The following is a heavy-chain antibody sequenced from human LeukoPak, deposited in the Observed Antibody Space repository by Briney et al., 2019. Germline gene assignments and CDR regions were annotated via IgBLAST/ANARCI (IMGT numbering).Heavy chain of an antibody. D-gene: IGHD3-3*01. CDR3: AKDLSKELLYRRGKYYFDY. V-gene: IGHV3-9*01. CDR1: GFTFDDYA. CDR2: ISWNSKKI. J-gene: IGHJ4*02. Sequence: GGSLRLSCAASGFTFDDYAMHWVRQSPGKGLEWVSGISWNSKKIDYADSVKGRFTISRDNSKNTLYLQMNSLRAEDTAVYYCAKDLSKELLYRRGKYYFDYWGQGTLVTVSS.